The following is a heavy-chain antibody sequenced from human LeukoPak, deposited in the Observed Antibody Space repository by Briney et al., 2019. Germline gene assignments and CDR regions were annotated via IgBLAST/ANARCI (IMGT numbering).Heavy chain of an antibody. Sequence: ASVKVSCKASGYTFTDYYINWVRQAPGQGLEWMGWINPNSGGTNYALKFQGRVTMTRDTSIRTAYMELSSLTSEDTAVYYCATEPRVADGDTPDFDYWGQGTLLTVSS. J-gene: IGHJ4*02. V-gene: IGHV1-2*02. CDR3: ATEPRVADGDTPDFDY. D-gene: IGHD5-24*01. CDR1: GYTFTDYY. CDR2: INPNSGGT.